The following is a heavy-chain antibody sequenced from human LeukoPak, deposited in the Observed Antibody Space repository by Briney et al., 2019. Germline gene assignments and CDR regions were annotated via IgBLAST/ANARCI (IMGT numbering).Heavy chain of an antibody. V-gene: IGHV4-59*08. Sequence: SETLSLTCTVSGGSISSYYWSWIRQPPGKGLEWIGYISYSGSTNYNPSLKSRVTISVDTSKDQFSLKLSSVTAADTAVYYCARQTAYYDYVWGSYRPKYYFDYWGQGTLVTVSS. D-gene: IGHD3-16*02. J-gene: IGHJ4*02. CDR2: ISYSGST. CDR1: GGSISSYY. CDR3: ARQTAYYDYVWGSYRPKYYFDY.